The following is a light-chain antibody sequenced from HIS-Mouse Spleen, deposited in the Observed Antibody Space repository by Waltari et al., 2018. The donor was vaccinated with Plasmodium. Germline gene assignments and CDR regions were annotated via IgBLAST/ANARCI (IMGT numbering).Light chain of an antibody. CDR3: CSYAGSYTWV. V-gene: IGLV2-11*01. Sequence: QSALTQPRPVSGSPGQSVTISCTGTSSDVGGYNFVSWYHQHPGKAPKPMIYDVSKRPSGVPDRFSGSKSGNTASLTISGLQAEDEADYYCCSYAGSYTWVFGGGTKLTVL. CDR1: SSDVGGYNF. J-gene: IGLJ2*01. CDR2: DVS.